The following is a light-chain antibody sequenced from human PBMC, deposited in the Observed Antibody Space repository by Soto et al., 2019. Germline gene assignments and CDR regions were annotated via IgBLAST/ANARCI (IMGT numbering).Light chain of an antibody. CDR1: SSNIGAGYH. CDR3: QSYDSSLTGSKV. V-gene: IGLV1-40*01. J-gene: IGLJ1*01. Sequence: QSVLAQPPSVSGAPGQRVTISCTGSSSNIGAGYHVHWYQQLPGAAPKLLIYGNSNRPSGVPDRFSGSRSGTSASLAITGLQAEDEADYYCQSYDSSLTGSKVFGSGTKVTVL. CDR2: GNS.